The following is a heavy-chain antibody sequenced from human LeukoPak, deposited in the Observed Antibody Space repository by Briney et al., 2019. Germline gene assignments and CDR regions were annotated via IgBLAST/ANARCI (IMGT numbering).Heavy chain of an antibody. CDR1: GGFFRGYY. V-gene: IGHV4-34*01. CDR2: ISHSGST. CDR3: SSARAVRGVPLLRAFDY. J-gene: IGHJ4*02. Sequence: SETLSLTCAVYGGFFRGYYWSGLRQPPEGGVEGIGEISHSGSTNYNPSLKGRVTISVDTSKSQVALALSPVTAAGTAGYFWSSARAVRGVPLLRAFDYWGQGTLVTVSS. D-gene: IGHD3-10*01.